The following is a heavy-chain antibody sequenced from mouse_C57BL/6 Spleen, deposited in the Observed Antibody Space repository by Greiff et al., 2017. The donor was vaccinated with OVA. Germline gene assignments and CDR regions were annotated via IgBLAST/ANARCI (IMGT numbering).Heavy chain of an antibody. CDR2: ISGGGGNT. D-gene: IGHD2-2*01. V-gene: IGHV5-9*01. CDR3: ARQRGYDPHWYFDV. CDR1: GFTFSSYT. J-gene: IGHJ1*03. Sequence: EVQLVESGGGLVKPGGSLKLSCAASGFTFSSYTMSWVRQTPEKRLEWVATISGGGGNTYYPDSVKGRFTISRDNAKNTLYLQMSSLRSEDTALYYCARQRGYDPHWYFDVWAQGPRSPSPQ.